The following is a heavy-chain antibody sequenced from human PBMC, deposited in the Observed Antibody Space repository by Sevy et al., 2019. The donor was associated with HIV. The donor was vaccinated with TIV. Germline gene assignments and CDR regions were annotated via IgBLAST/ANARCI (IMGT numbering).Heavy chain of an antibody. CDR1: GFIFDDYG. J-gene: IGHJ6*02. CDR3: TKNPPVYGDFPYGMDV. D-gene: IGHD4-17*01. CDR2: ISHDGGKK. Sequence: GGFLRLSCVGSGFIFDDYGMHWVRQAPGKGLEWVALISHDGGKKYYADSVKGRFTISRDNFKNTLYLQMNTLRRDDTAAYFCTKNPPVYGDFPYGMDVWGQGTTVFVSS. V-gene: IGHV3-30*18.